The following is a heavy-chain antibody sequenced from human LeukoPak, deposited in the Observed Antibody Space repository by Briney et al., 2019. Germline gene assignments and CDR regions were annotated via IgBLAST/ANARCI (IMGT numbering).Heavy chain of an antibody. Sequence: GSLRLSCAASGYTFSSYWMHWVRQAPGKGLVWVSRINSDGSSTSYAASVKGRFTISRDNAKNTLYLQLNSLRAEDTAVYYCARPYSSGYYSEYFQHWGQGTLVTVSS. CDR1: GYTFSSYW. D-gene: IGHD3-22*01. CDR2: INSDGSST. V-gene: IGHV3-74*01. J-gene: IGHJ1*01. CDR3: ARPYSSGYYSEYFQH.